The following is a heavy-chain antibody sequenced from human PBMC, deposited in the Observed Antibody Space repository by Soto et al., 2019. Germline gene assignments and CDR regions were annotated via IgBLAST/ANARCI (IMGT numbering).Heavy chain of an antibody. J-gene: IGHJ6*02. CDR1: GGSISSSSYY. CDR2: IYYSGST. CDR3: ARHLDYDFWSGYYNAGNYYYGMDV. V-gene: IGHV4-39*01. D-gene: IGHD3-3*01. Sequence: PSETLSLTCTVSGGSISSSSYYWGWIRQPPGKGLEWIGSIYYSGSTYYNPSLKSRVTISVDTSKNQLSLKLSSVTAADTAVYYCARHLDYDFWSGYYNAGNYYYGMDVWGQGXTVTVYS.